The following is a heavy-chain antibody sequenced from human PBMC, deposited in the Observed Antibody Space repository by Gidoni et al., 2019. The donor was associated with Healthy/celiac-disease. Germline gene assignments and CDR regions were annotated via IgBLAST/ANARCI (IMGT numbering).Heavy chain of an antibody. Sequence: QVTLKESGPVLVKPTETLTLTCTVSGFSLSNARMGVSWLRQPPGKALEWLAHIFSNDEKSYRTSLKSRLTISKDTSKSQVVLTMTNMDPVDTATYYCARIRVVVVTGWFDPWGQGTLVTVSS. CDR2: IFSNDEK. CDR1: GFSLSNARMG. J-gene: IGHJ5*02. CDR3: ARIRVVVVTGWFDP. D-gene: IGHD2-15*01. V-gene: IGHV2-26*01.